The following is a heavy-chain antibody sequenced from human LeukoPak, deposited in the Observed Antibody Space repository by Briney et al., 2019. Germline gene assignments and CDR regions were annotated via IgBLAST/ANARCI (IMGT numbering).Heavy chain of an antibody. CDR3: ARVLPRYSSSWYFPNWFDP. V-gene: IGHV4-59*01. CDR1: GGSISSYY. Sequence: NPSETLSLTCTVSGGSISSYYWSWIRQPPGKGLEWIGYIYYSGSTNYNPSLKSRVTISVDTSKNQFSLKLSSVTAADTAVYYCARVLPRYSSSWYFPNWFDPWGQGTLVTVSS. CDR2: IYYSGST. D-gene: IGHD6-13*01. J-gene: IGHJ5*02.